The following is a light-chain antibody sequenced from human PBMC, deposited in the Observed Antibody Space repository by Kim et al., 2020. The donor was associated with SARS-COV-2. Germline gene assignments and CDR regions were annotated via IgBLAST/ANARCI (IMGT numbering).Light chain of an antibody. CDR2: DTS. V-gene: IGKV3-15*01. CDR3: HQYKNLLLT. Sequence: SVSPWERATLSCRTSHSTNNSLAGYQPRPGQFPMLLLYDTSTGADGIPASFSGSGSATEFALSIRSLQSEDFAVSSCHQYKNLLLTVGAGTKLEI. CDR1: HSTNNS. J-gene: IGKJ4*01.